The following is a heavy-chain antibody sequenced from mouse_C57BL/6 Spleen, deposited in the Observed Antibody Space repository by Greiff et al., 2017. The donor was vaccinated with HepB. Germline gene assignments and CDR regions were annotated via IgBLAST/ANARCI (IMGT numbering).Heavy chain of an antibody. J-gene: IGHJ4*01. Sequence: EVKLVESVAELVRPGASVKLSCTASGFNIKNTYMHWVKQRPEQGLEWIGRIDPANGNTKYAPKFQGKATITADTSSNTAYLQLSSLTSEDTAIYYCARDYDGYYGYYAMDYWGQGTSGTVSS. CDR2: IDPANGNT. CDR3: ARDYDGYYGYYAMDY. V-gene: IGHV14-3*01. CDR1: GFNIKNTY. D-gene: IGHD2-3*01.